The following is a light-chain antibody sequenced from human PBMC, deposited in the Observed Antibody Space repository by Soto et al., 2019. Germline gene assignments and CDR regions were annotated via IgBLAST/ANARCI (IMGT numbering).Light chain of an antibody. CDR3: AAWDDSLSGYV. V-gene: IGLV1-47*01. CDR1: SSNIGSDY. J-gene: IGLJ1*01. CDR2: RNN. Sequence: QSVLTQPPSASGTPGQRVTISCSGSSSNIGSDYVYWYQQFPGTAPKLLIYRNNQRPSGVPDRFSGSKSGTSASLAISGLRSEHEADYYCAAWDDSLSGYVFGTGTKVTVL.